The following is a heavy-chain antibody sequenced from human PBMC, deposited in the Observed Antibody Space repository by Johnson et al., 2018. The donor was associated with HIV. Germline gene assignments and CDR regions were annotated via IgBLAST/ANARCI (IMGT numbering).Heavy chain of an antibody. V-gene: IGHV3-7*01. Sequence: EVQLVESGGGVVRPGGSLRLSCAASGFTFSNHHMTWVRQAPGKGLEWVANINQDGSDKYYVDSVKGRFTISRDNAQNSLYLQMNSLRAEDTAVYYCGRESTGAGTAFDIWGQGTMVTVSS. J-gene: IGHJ3*02. CDR1: GFTFSNHH. D-gene: IGHD2-8*02. CDR2: INQDGSDK. CDR3: GRESTGAGTAFDI.